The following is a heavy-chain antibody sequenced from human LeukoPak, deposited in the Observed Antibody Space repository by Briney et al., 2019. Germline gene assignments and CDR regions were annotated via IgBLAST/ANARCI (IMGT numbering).Heavy chain of an antibody. Sequence: GASVKVSCKASGYTFTSYDINWVRQATEPRVEWMGWMNPNSGNTGSAQNLQGRVTMTRNPSISTAYMELSSLRSEDTAVYSCARVKVVKYSYGVFDYWGQGTLVTVSS. J-gene: IGHJ4*02. CDR3: ARVKVVKYSYGVFDY. D-gene: IGHD5-18*01. V-gene: IGHV1-8*01. CDR1: GYTFTSYD. CDR2: MNPNSGNT.